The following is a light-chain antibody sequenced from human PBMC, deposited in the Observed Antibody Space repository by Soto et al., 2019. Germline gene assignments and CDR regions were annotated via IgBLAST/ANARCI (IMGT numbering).Light chain of an antibody. CDR1: QGISSY. CDR3: QQYYSYPLT. Sequence: AIRMTQSPSSFSASTGDRVTITCRASQGISSYLAWYQQKPGKAPKLLIYAASTLQSGVSSRFSGSGSGTDFTFTISCLQSEDFATYYCQQYYSYPLTFGGGTKVDIK. J-gene: IGKJ4*01. CDR2: AAS. V-gene: IGKV1-8*01.